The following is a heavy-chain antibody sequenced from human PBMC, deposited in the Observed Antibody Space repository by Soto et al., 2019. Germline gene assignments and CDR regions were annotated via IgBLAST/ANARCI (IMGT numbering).Heavy chain of an antibody. Sequence: SVKVSCKASGGTFGSDAITWVRQAPGQGLEWVGRIIPIFGTTNYAQNLQGRVTISADKSTLTSYMELHSLTSDDTALYYCASDRTDSGYYTNWLDPWGQGTQVTVSS. CDR2: IIPIFGTT. CDR3: ASDRTDSGYYTNWLDP. D-gene: IGHD3-22*01. V-gene: IGHV1-69*06. J-gene: IGHJ5*02. CDR1: GGTFGSDA.